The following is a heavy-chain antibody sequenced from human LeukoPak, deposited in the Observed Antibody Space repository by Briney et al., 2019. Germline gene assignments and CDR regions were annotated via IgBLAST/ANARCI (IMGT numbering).Heavy chain of an antibody. V-gene: IGHV3-33*01. Sequence: GGSLRLSCAASGFTFSSYGMHWVRQAPGKGLEWVAVIWYDGSNKYYADSVKGRFTISRDNSKNTLYLQMNSLRAEDTAVYYCAREGRSYDSSFVDAFDIWGQGTMVTVSS. CDR1: GFTFSSYG. CDR2: IWYDGSNK. CDR3: AREGRSYDSSFVDAFDI. J-gene: IGHJ3*02. D-gene: IGHD3-22*01.